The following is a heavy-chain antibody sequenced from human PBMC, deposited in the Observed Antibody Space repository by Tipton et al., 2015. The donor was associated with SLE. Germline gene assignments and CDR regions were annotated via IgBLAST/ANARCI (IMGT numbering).Heavy chain of an antibody. CDR1: CASVSRHY. V-gene: IGHV4-59*02. CDR3: ARGSVVVDDF. CDR2: IHYNRDT. D-gene: IGHD2-15*01. Sequence: TLSLTCTVSCASVSRHYWNWIRQTPGKGLEWIGYIHYNRDTNYHPSLKSRVTISVDTSKNQLSLKLTSVTAADTAVYYCARGSVVVDDFWGQGTLVTVSS. J-gene: IGHJ4*02.